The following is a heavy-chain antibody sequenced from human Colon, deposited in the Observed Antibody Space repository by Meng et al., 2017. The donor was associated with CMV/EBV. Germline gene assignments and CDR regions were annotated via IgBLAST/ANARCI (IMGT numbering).Heavy chain of an antibody. J-gene: IGHJ4*02. CDR2: IRRDGSEE. Sequence: GGSLRLSCTASGFTFSSYEMNWVRQAPGKGLEWVASIRRDGSEEFYADSVKGRFTISRDNAEKSLYLQMNSLRVEDTGVYFCVRGTDRDFSGYDYLYWGQGTVVTVSS. D-gene: IGHD5-12*01. CDR3: VRGTDRDFSGYDYLY. CDR1: GFTFSSYE. V-gene: IGHV3-7*01.